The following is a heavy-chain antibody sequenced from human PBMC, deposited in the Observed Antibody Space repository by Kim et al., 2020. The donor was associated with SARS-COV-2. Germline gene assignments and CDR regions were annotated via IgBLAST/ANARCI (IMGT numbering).Heavy chain of an antibody. Sequence: GGSLRLSCEASGFNFNNFGMHWVRQAQGKGLEWVAVISYEGSKKYYIDSVKGRFTISRDNSKNTLYLQMNSLRVEDTAVYYCARALGVFWLTHSCTSLSSWGQGSLVTVSS. CDR1: GFNFNNFG. J-gene: IGHJ5*02. CDR2: ISYEGSKK. V-gene: IGHV3-30*04. D-gene: IGHD2-2*01. CDR3: ARALGVFWLTHSCTSLSS.